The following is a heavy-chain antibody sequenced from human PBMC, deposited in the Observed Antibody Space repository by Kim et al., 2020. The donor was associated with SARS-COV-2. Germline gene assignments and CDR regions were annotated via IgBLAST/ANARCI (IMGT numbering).Heavy chain of an antibody. V-gene: IGHV4-4*02. D-gene: IGHD3-10*01. J-gene: IGHJ5*02. CDR1: GGSISSSNW. CDR2: IYHSGST. CDR3: ARGSGSYSLNWFDP. Sequence: SETLSLTCAVSGGSISSSNWWSWVRQPPGKGLEWIGEIYHSGSTNYNPSLKSRVTISVDKSKNQFSLKLSSVTAADTAVYYCARGSGSYSLNWFDPWGQGTLVTVSS.